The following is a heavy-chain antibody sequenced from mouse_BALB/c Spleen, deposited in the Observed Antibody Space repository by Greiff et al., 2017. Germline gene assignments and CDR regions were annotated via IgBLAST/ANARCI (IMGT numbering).Heavy chain of an antibody. D-gene: IGHD2-4*01. J-gene: IGHJ4*01. CDR2: IRNKANGYTT. V-gene: IGHV7-3*02. CDR3: ARVSLYYDYDDYAMDY. CDR1: GFTFTDYY. Sequence: EVKLMESGGGLVQPGGSLRLSCATSGFTFTDYYMSWVRQPPGKALEWLGFIRNKANGYTTEYSASVKGRFTISRDNSQSILYLQMNTLRAEDSATYYCARVSLYYDYDDYAMDYWGQGTSVTVSS.